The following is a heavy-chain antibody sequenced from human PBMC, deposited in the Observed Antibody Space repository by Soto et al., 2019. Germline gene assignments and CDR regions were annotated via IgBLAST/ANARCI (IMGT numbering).Heavy chain of an antibody. D-gene: IGHD2-21*02. CDR1: GFTFSSYG. J-gene: IGHJ4*02. Sequence: GGSLRLSCAASGFTFSSYGMHWVRQAPGKGLEWVAVIWYDGSNKYYADSVKGRFTISRDNSKNTLYLQMNSLRAEDTAVYYCARAGVPFVVVTATLDYWGQGTLVTVSS. CDR3: ARAGVPFVVVTATLDY. CDR2: IWYDGSNK. V-gene: IGHV3-33*01.